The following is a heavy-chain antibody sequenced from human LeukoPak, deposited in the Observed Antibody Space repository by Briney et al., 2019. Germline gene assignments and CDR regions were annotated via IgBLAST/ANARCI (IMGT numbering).Heavy chain of an antibody. D-gene: IGHD2-21*01. CDR2: IFYSGTT. V-gene: IGHV4-4*02. J-gene: IGHJ4*02. Sequence: PSETLSLTCDVSGGSISSSNWWTWVRQSPGKGLEWIGEIFYSGTTNYNPSLKRRVSISVEPAKNRFSLRLTSLTAADTAVYYCAGSAHYFHGGGEHRVTNSWGQGTRVTVSS. CDR3: AGSAHYFHGGGEHRVTNS. CDR1: GGSISSSNW.